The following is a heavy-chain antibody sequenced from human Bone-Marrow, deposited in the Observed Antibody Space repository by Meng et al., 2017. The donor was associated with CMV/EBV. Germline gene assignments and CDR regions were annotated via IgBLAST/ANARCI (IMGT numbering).Heavy chain of an antibody. CDR3: ARILYDSSGYPDY. V-gene: IGHV4-38-2*02. CDR1: GYSISSGYY. D-gene: IGHD3-22*01. CDR2: IYHSGST. J-gene: IGHJ4*02. Sequence: SETLSLTCTVSGYSISSGYYWGWIRQPPGKGLEWIGSIYHSGSTYYNPSLKSRVTISVDTSKNQFSLKLSSVTAADTAVYYCARILYDSSGYPDYWGQGTLVTVAS.